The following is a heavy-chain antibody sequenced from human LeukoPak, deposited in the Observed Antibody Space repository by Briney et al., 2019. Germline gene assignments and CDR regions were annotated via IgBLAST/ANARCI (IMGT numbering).Heavy chain of an antibody. CDR1: GFTVSSNY. V-gene: IGHV3-21*01. J-gene: IGHJ4*02. CDR3: ASGGRGEVTNDY. D-gene: IGHD3-16*01. CDR2: ISSSSSYI. Sequence: GGSLRLPCAASGFTVSSNYMSWVRQAPGKGLEWVSSISSSSSYIYYADSVKGRFTISRDNAKNSLYLQMNSLRAEDTAVYYCASGGRGEVTNDYWGQGTLVTVSS.